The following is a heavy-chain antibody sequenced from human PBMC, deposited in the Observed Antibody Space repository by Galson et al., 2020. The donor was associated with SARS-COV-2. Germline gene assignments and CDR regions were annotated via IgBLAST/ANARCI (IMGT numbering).Heavy chain of an antibody. CDR3: RQFALGAVPIDY. D-gene: IGHD6-19*01. CDR1: GGSMNSGSYY. CDR2: VFITGTT. Sequence: SETLSLTCTVSGGSMNSGSYYWNWIRQPAGKGLEWIGHVFITGTTNYNPSLKSRATISLDTSKNQFSLKLTSVTAADTAVYHCRQFALGAVPIDYWGQGTLVTVSS. J-gene: IGHJ4*02. V-gene: IGHV4-61*09.